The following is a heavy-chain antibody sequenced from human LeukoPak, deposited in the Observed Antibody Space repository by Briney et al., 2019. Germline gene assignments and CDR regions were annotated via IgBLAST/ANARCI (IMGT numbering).Heavy chain of an antibody. J-gene: IGHJ4*02. CDR1: GFTFSSYA. D-gene: IGHD5-12*01. CDR3: AKDDAWVRYQD. CDR2: INGSGDRT. Sequence: PGGSLRLSCVASGFTFSSYAMNWVRQAPGKGLEWVSSINGSGDRTYYADSVKGRFTISRDNSKNTLDLQMNSLRAEDTAVYYCAKDDAWVRYQDWGQGTLVTVSS. V-gene: IGHV3-23*01.